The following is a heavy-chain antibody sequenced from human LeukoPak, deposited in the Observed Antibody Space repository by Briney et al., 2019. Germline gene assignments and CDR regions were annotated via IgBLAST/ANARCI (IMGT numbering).Heavy chain of an antibody. Sequence: GASVKVSCKASGYTFASYDITWVRQAPGQGLEWMGWMNPNSGNTGHARKFQGRVSMTRDTSITTAYMELSSLRPEDTAVYYCARAIRNELLSEFWGQGSLITVSS. D-gene: IGHD2/OR15-2a*01. V-gene: IGHV1-8*01. CDR3: ARAIRNELLSEF. CDR1: GYTFASYD. J-gene: IGHJ4*02. CDR2: MNPNSGNT.